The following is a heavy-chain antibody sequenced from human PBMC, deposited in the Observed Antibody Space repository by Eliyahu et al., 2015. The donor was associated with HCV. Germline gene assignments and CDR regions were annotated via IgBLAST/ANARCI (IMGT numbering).Heavy chain of an antibody. J-gene: IGHJ5*02. CDR2: IHYSGST. Sequence: QVQLQESGPGLVKPSEXLSLTCTVPGGSIPTSYGSWIRQPPGKGLXWIGYIHYSGSTNHNPPLKSRVTISVDTSKNQFSLNLTSVTAADTAMYYCASGGGGIAVTGTGGWFDPWGQGTLVTVSS. CDR1: GGSIPTSY. V-gene: IGHV4-59*01. D-gene: IGHD6-19*01. CDR3: ASGGGGIAVTGTGGWFDP.